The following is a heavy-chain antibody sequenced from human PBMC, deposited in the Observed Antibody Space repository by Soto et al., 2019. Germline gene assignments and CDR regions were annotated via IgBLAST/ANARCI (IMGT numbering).Heavy chain of an antibody. CDR2: INVANGDT. CDR3: ARKDYYGAGIYYFDH. D-gene: IGHD3-10*01. Sequence: QVQLVQSGAEVKKPGASVKVSCKASGYTSTAYPMHWVRQAPGQRREWMGWINVANGDTGYSQKFQGRVTVTRDTSASTVYMELSSLTSEDTAVYYCARKDYYGAGIYYFDHWGQGTLVTVSS. CDR1: GYTSTAYP. J-gene: IGHJ4*02. V-gene: IGHV1-3*01.